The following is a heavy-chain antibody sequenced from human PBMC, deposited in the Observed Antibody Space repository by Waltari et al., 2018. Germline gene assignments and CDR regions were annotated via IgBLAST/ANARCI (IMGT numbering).Heavy chain of an antibody. Sequence: QLQLQESGPGLVKPSETLSLTCSVSGGSISRSRLYWGWIRQSPGKGREWIGFIHTSGSTFYNPSLQSRVTISVDTAKNQFSLSLTSMTAADTAVYYCARIIKGVIYVDYWGPGTLVSVSS. V-gene: IGHV4-39*01. D-gene: IGHD3-10*01. CDR2: IHTSGST. J-gene: IGHJ4*02. CDR1: GGSISRSRLY. CDR3: ARIIKGVIYVDY.